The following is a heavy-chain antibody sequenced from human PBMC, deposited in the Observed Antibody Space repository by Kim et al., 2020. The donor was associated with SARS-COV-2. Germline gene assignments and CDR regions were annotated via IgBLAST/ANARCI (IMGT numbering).Heavy chain of an antibody. J-gene: IGHJ6*02. D-gene: IGHD4-17*01. Sequence: GTTKYSQKFQSRVTITRDESARTAYMELSSLRSEDTAVYYCARATGYGMDVWGQGTTVTVSS. CDR2: GTT. CDR3: ARATGYGMDV. V-gene: IGHV1-3*01.